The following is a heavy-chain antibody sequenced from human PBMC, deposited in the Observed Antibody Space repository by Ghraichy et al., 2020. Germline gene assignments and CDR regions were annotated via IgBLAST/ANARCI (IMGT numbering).Heavy chain of an antibody. CDR1: GFTFSSYG. J-gene: IGHJ4*02. V-gene: IGHV3-30*02. D-gene: IGHD5-18*01. CDR3: AKTKDTAMGIDY. CDR2: IRYDGSNK. Sequence: GGSLRLSCAVSGFTFSSYGMHWVRQAPGKGLEWVAFIRYDGSNKYYADSVKGRFTISRDNSKNTLYLQMNSLRAEDTAVYYCAKTKDTAMGIDYWGQGTLVTVSS.